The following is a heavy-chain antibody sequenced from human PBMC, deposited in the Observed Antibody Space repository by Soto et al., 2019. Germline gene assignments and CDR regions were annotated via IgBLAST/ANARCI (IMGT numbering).Heavy chain of an antibody. D-gene: IGHD6-19*01. J-gene: IGHJ5*02. Sequence: PGGSLRLSCAASGFTFSSYGMHWVRQAPGKGLEWVAYISSRSSLILYADSVRGRFVISRDNALNSLYLQMNSPRDEDTAIYYCARERGEYDSGWYIDRWGQGTPVTVS. CDR2: ISSRSSLI. CDR1: GFTFSSYG. CDR3: ARERGEYDSGWYIDR. V-gene: IGHV3-48*02.